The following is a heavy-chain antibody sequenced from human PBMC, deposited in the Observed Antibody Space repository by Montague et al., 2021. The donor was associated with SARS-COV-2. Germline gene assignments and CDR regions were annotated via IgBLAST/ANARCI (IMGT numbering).Heavy chain of an antibody. CDR3: QVSD. CDR2: VSYGGSIQ. CDR1: GFTFNDYS. V-gene: IGHV3-30*14. J-gene: IGHJ4*02. D-gene: IGHD3-10*01. Sequence: SLRLSCAASGFTFNDYSFHWVRQAPGKGLQWVAVVSYGGSIQRYADSVRGRFTISKDSSKSTLYFCARSGGVFWFRASVAQVSDWGQGILVTVSS.